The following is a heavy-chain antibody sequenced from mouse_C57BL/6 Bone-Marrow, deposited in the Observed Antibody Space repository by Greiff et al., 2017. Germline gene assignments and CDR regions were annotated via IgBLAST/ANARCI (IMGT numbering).Heavy chain of an antibody. CDR3: ATNGNHPYAMDY. V-gene: IGHV1-76*01. D-gene: IGHD2-1*01. J-gene: IGHJ4*01. Sequence: VQLQQSGAELVRPGASVKLSCKASGYTFTDYYINWVKQRPGQGLEWIARIYPGSGNTYYNEKFKGKATLTAEKSSSTAYMQLSSLTSEDSAVYFCATNGNHPYAMDYWGQGTSVTVSS. CDR2: IYPGSGNT. CDR1: GYTFTDYY.